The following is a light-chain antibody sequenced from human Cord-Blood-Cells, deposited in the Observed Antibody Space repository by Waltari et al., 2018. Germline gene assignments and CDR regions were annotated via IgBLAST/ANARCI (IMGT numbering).Light chain of an antibody. V-gene: IGKV1-33*01. CDR1: QDISNY. J-gene: IGKJ4*01. CDR3: QQYDNLPLT. Sequence: DIQMNQSPSSLSASVGDRVTITCQASQDISNYLNWYQQKPGKAPKLLTYDASNLETGVPSRFSGSGSGTDFTFTISSLQPEDIATYYCQQYDNLPLTFGGGTKVEIK. CDR2: DAS.